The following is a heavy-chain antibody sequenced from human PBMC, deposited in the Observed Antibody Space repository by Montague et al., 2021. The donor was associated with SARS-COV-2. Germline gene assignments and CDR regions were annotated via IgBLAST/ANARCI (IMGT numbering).Heavy chain of an antibody. V-gene: IGHV4-39*01. CDR3: ARPLVRGVPKAFDI. J-gene: IGHJ3*02. D-gene: IGHD3-10*01. Sequence: SETLSLTCTVSGGSITRNYYWGWIRQPPGKGLEWVGNIYYSGTTXINPSLESRVTISVDASKNQFSLNLTSVTAAYTAVYYCARPLVRGVPKAFDIWGQGALVIVSS. CDR1: GGSITRNYY. CDR2: IYYSGTT.